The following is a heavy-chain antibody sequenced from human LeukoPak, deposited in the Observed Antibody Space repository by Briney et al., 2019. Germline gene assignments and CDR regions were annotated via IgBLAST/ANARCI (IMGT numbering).Heavy chain of an antibody. CDR3: ARARRDIAVAGHRFDY. CDR2: ISAYNGNT. V-gene: IGHV1-18*04. CDR1: GYTFTSYG. D-gene: IGHD6-19*01. Sequence: GASVKVSCKASGYTFTSYGISWVRQAPGQGLEWTGWISAYNGNTNYAQKLQGRVTMTTDTSTSTAYMELRSLRSDDTAVYYCARARRDIAVAGHRFDYWGQGTLVTVSS. J-gene: IGHJ4*02.